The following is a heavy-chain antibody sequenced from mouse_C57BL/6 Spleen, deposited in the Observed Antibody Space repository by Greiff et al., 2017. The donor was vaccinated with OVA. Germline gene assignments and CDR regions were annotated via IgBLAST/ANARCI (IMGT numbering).Heavy chain of an antibody. D-gene: IGHD1-1*01. Sequence: QVQLQQPGAELVKPGASVKLSCKASGYTFTSYWMQWVKQRPGQGLEWIGEIDPSDSYTNYNQKFKGKATLTVDTSSSTAYMQLSSLTSEDAAVYYCARGDGRDYCDYWGQGTTLTVSS. CDR2: IDPSDSYT. V-gene: IGHV1-50*01. CDR3: ARGDGRDYCDY. CDR1: GYTFTSYW. J-gene: IGHJ2*01.